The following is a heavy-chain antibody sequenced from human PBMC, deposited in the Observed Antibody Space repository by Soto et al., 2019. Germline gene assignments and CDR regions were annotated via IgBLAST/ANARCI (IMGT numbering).Heavy chain of an antibody. D-gene: IGHD4-17*01. CDR3: ARAYGDYVFDY. CDR1: GGSISSYY. CDR2: IYYSGST. V-gene: IGHV4-59*01. Sequence: QVQLQESGPGLVKPSETLSLTCTVSGGSISSYYWSWIRQPPGKGLEWIGSIYYSGSTNYNPSLNSRVTISVDTSKNHFSLKLSSVTAADTAVYYCARAYGDYVFDYWGQGTLVTVSS. J-gene: IGHJ4*02.